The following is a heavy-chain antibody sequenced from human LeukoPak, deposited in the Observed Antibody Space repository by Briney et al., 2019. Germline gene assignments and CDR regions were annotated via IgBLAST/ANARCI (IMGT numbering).Heavy chain of an antibody. J-gene: IGHJ4*02. D-gene: IGHD5-12*01. Sequence: SETLSLTCTVSGGSISSGGYYWSWIRQHPGKGLEWIGYIYYSGSTYYNPSLKSRVTISVDTSKNQFSLKLSSVTAADTAVYYCARDNGGYGSVDYWGQGTLVTVSS. CDR3: ARDNGGYGSVDY. CDR2: IYYSGST. V-gene: IGHV4-31*03. CDR1: GGSISSGGYY.